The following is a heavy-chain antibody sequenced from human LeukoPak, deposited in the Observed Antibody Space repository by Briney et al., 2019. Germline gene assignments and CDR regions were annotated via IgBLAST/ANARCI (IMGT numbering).Heavy chain of an antibody. V-gene: IGHV3-33*01. J-gene: IGHJ3*02. CDR2: IWYDGSNK. D-gene: IGHD2-15*01. CDR1: GXTFSSYG. CDR3: ARVLCSGGTCLDAFDI. Sequence: PGGSLRLSCVASGXTFSSYGMYWVRQAPGKGLEWVAVIWYDGSNKYYADSVKGRFTISRDNSKNTLYLQMNSLRAEDTAVYYCARVLCSGGTCLDAFDIWGQGTMVTVSS.